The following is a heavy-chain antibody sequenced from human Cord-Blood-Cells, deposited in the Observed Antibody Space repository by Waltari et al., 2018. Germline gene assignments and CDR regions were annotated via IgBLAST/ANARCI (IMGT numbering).Heavy chain of an antibody. D-gene: IGHD3-16*01. CDR1: GYTLTELS. CDR2: FDPDDGAT. V-gene: IGHV1-24*01. Sequence: QVQLVQSGAEVKKPGASVKVSCKVSGYTLTELSMHWVRQAPGKGLEWMGGFDPDDGATIYAQKFQGRVTMTEDTSTDTAYMELSSLRSEDTAVYYCATGPDYDYVWGSYSDYWGQGTLVTVSS. J-gene: IGHJ4*02. CDR3: ATGPDYDYVWGSYSDY.